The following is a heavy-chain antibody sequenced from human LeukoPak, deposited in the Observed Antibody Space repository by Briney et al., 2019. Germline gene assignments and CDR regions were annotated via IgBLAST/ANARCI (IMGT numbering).Heavy chain of an antibody. D-gene: IGHD1-26*01. CDR1: GFTVSSNY. Sequence: GGSLRLSCAASGFTVSSNYMSWVRQAPGKGLEWVSVIYSGGSTYYADSVKGRFTISRDNSKNTLYLQMNSLRAEDTAVYYCARSKEKIVGATPYYFDYWGQGTLVTVSS. V-gene: IGHV3-53*01. CDR2: IYSGGST. CDR3: ARSKEKIVGATPYYFDY. J-gene: IGHJ4*02.